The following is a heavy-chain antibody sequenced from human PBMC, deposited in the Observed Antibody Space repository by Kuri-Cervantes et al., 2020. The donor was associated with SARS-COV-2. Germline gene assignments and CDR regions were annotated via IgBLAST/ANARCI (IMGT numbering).Heavy chain of an antibody. D-gene: IGHD3-3*01. CDR1: GFTFSSYE. Sequence: GGSLRLSCAASGFTFSSYEMNWVRVRQAPGKGLEWISYVNSSGRKIHYPDSVKGRFTISRDNAKNSLYLQMNSLRAEDTAVYYCARDYLNDLDFWSGYKGYYYYYGMDVWGQGTTVTVSS. V-gene: IGHV3-48*03. CDR3: ARDYLNDLDFWSGYKGYYYYYGMDV. CDR2: VNSSGRKI. J-gene: IGHJ6*02.